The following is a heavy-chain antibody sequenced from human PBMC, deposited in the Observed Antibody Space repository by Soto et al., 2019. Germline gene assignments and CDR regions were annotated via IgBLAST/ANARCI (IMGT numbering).Heavy chain of an antibody. Sequence: GGSLRLSCAASGFTFSSYGMHWVRQAPGKGLEWVAVISYDGSNKYYADSVKGRFTISRDNSKNTLYLQMNSLRAEDTAVYDCAKDPYDSSGYGAYAFDIWGQGTMVTVSS. J-gene: IGHJ3*02. CDR1: GFTFSSYG. CDR2: ISYDGSNK. D-gene: IGHD3-22*01. V-gene: IGHV3-30*18. CDR3: AKDPYDSSGYGAYAFDI.